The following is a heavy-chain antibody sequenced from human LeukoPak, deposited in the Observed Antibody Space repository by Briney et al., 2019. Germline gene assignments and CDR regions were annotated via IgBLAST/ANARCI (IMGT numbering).Heavy chain of an antibody. CDR2: INPSGGST. CDR1: GYTFTSYY. V-gene: IGHV1-46*01. CDR3: ARSLDYYGSGSYSDYYYGMDV. J-gene: IGHJ6*02. D-gene: IGHD3-10*01. Sequence: GASVKVSCKASGYTFTSYYMHWVRQAPGQGLEWMGIINPSGGSTSYAQKFQGRVTMTRDTSTSTVYMELSSLRSEDTAVYYCARSLDYYGSGSYSDYYYGMDVWGPGTTVTVSS.